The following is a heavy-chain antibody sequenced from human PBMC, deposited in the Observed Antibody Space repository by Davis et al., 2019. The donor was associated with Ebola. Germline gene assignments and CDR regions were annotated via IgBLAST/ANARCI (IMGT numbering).Heavy chain of an antibody. CDR1: GFTFSSYA. CDR2: ISGSGGST. V-gene: IGHV3-23*01. CDR3: AKERYSSGRGWFDP. D-gene: IGHD6-19*01. J-gene: IGHJ5*02. Sequence: GESLKISCAASGFTFSSYAMSWVRQAPGKGLEWVSAISGSGGSTYYADSVKGRFTISRDNSKNTLYLQMNSLRAEDTAVYYCAKERYSSGRGWFDPWGQGTLVTVSS.